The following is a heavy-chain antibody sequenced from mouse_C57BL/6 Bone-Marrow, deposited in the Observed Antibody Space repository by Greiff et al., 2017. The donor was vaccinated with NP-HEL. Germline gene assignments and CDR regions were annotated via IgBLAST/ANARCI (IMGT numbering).Heavy chain of an antibody. CDR1: GFTFSDYY. J-gene: IGHJ1*03. CDR3: ARDDYYGSSYVSYWYFDV. D-gene: IGHD1-1*01. Sequence: EVNVVESEGGLVQPGSSMKLSCTASGFTFSDYYMAWVRQVPEKGLEWVANINYDGSSTYYLDSLKSRFIISRDNAKNILYLQMSSLKSEDTATYYCARDDYYGSSYVSYWYFDVWGTGTTVTVSS. CDR2: INYDGSST. V-gene: IGHV5-16*01.